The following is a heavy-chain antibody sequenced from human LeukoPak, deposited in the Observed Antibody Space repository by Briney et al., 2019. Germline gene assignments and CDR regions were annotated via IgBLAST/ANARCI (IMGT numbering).Heavy chain of an antibody. CDR3: ARCIKGRSSSLNWFDP. CDR2: ISSSSSYI. Sequence: PGGSLRLSCAASGFTFSSYSMNWVRQAPGKGLEWVSSISSSSSYIYYADSVKGRFTISRDNAKNSLYLQMNSLRAEDTAVYYCARCIKGRSSSLNWFDPWGQGTLVTVSS. CDR1: GFTFSSYS. V-gene: IGHV3-21*01. D-gene: IGHD6-6*01. J-gene: IGHJ5*02.